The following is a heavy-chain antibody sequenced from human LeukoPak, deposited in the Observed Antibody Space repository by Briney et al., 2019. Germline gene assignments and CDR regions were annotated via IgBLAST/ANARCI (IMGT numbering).Heavy chain of an antibody. D-gene: IGHD1-26*01. CDR1: GYMFTGYY. V-gene: IGHV1-2*02. Sequence: ASVKVSCKGFGYMFTGYYMHWVRQAPGQGLEWMGWINPNNGETNVLQKFRGRVSLTRDTSISSVYMELRRLTYDDTAVYYCVRDMVVGASFDFWGQGTLVTVSS. CDR3: VRDMVVGASFDF. CDR2: INPNNGET. J-gene: IGHJ4*02.